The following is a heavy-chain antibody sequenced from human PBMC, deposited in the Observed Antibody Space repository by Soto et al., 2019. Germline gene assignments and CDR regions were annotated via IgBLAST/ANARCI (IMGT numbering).Heavy chain of an antibody. CDR2: INAGNGNT. V-gene: IGHV1-3*01. J-gene: IGHJ5*02. CDR3: GRDQSGIGYYVDWFDP. D-gene: IGHD3-10*02. CDR1: GYTLNSHA. Sequence: GASVKVSCKASGYTLNSHAIHWVRQAPGQRPEWLGWINAGNGNTYYSEKFEGRVTFTRDTLATTVNMELTSLTYEDTAVYYCGRDQSGIGYYVDWFDPWGQGTLVTVSS.